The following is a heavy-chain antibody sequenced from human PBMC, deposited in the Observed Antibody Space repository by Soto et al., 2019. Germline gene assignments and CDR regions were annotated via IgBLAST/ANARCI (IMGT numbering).Heavy chain of an antibody. CDR1: GFTLSSFG. V-gene: IGHV3-30*18. CDR2: ISHDGSNK. CDR3: AKAQSSGWYGVDY. Sequence: QVHLVESGGGVVQPGRSLRLSCAASGFTLSSFGIHWVRQAPGKGLEWVAVISHDGSNKYYGDSVKGRFTISRDNSKNTLYLQLVSLRYEDTAVYYCAKAQSSGWYGVDYWGQGTLVTVSS. J-gene: IGHJ4*02. D-gene: IGHD6-13*01.